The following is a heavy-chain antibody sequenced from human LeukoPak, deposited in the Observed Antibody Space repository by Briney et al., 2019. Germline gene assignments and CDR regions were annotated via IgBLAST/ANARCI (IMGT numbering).Heavy chain of an antibody. V-gene: IGHV1-3*01. CDR1: GYTFTSYA. CDR3: ARMARPILTGTGYDYYFDY. Sequence: ASVKVSCKASGYTFTSYAMHWVRQAPGQRLEWMGWINAGNGNIKYSQKFQGRVTITRDTSASTAYMELSSLRSEDTAVYYCARMARPILTGTGYDYYFDYWGQGTLVTVSS. CDR2: INAGNGNI. D-gene: IGHD3-16*01. J-gene: IGHJ4*02.